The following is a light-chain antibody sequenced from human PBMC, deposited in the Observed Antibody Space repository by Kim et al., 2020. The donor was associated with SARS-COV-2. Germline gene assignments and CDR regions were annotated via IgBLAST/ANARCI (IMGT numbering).Light chain of an antibody. Sequence: ATINCKSSQTVLSSSDNKNYLAWYQQKPGQPPKLLIYWASTRQSGVPDRLSGRGSGTDFTLTISSLQAEDVAEYYCQQYYATPPRFGQGTKVDIK. J-gene: IGKJ1*01. CDR1: QTVLSSSDNKNY. CDR2: WAS. V-gene: IGKV4-1*01. CDR3: QQYYATPPR.